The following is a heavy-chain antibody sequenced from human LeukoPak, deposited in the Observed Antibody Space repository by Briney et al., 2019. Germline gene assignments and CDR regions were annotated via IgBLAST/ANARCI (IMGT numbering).Heavy chain of an antibody. J-gene: IGHJ4*02. CDR2: ISRSSSYI. D-gene: IGHD3-22*01. Sequence: GGSLRLSCAASGVTFSGYSMNWVRQAPGKGLDWVSSISRSSSYIYYADSVRGRFTIARDKAKNSPYLQMNSLRAEDTAVYYCARGFDYSDTSGFSWGQGTLVTVSS. CDR1: GVTFSGYS. V-gene: IGHV3-21*01. CDR3: ARGFDYSDTSGFS.